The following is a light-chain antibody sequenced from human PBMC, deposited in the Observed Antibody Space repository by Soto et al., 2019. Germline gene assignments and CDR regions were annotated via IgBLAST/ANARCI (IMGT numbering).Light chain of an antibody. J-gene: IGLJ1*01. CDR3: CSYAGSSTYV. CDR1: SSDVGSYNL. CDR2: EGS. Sequence: QSALTQPPSVSGSPGQSITISCTGTSSDVGSYNLVSWYQQHPGKAPKLMIYEGSKPPSGVSNRFSGSKSGNTASLTISGLQAEDEADYYCCSYAGSSTYVFGTGTQLTVL. V-gene: IGLV2-23*01.